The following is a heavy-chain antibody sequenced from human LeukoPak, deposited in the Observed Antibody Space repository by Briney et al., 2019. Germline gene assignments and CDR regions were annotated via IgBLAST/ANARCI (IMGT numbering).Heavy chain of an antibody. CDR3: SRDGSGSGDV. V-gene: IGHV3-21*01. D-gene: IGHD2-21*02. CDR1: GFNFNIYV. Sequence: GGSLRLSCAASGFNFNIYVMNWVCQAPGKGLEWVSSISSESTNIYYTDSVKGRFTIARDNAKNSLYLQMNSLIPEDTAVYYCSRDGSGSGDVWGQGTLVTVSS. CDR2: ISSESTNI. J-gene: IGHJ4*02.